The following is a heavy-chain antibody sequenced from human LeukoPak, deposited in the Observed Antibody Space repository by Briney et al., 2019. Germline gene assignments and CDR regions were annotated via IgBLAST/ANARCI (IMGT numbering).Heavy chain of an antibody. CDR2: IHYSGNT. J-gene: IGHJ4*02. CDR3: ARLGAGPTYYDFWSGYSSFYFDY. D-gene: IGHD3-3*01. CDR1: GGSTSSSNFY. Sequence: SETLSLTCTVSGGSTSSSNFYWGWIRQPPGMGLEWIGGIHYSGNTYYNPSPKSRVTISIDTSKNQFSLKLSSATAADTAVYYCARLGAGPTYYDFWSGYSSFYFDYWGQGTLVTVSS. V-gene: IGHV4-39*01.